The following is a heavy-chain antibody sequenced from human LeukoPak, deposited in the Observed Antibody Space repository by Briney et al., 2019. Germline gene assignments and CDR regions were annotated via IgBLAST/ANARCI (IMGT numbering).Heavy chain of an antibody. CDR1: GFIFSSYN. D-gene: IGHD2-2*01. Sequence: PGGSLRLSCAASGFIFSSYNMHWVRQAPGKGLVWVSSISSSSSYIYYADSVKGRFTISRDNAKNSLYLQMNSLRAEDTAVYYCARDGALDCSSTSCRIDYWGQGTLVTVSS. V-gene: IGHV3-21*01. J-gene: IGHJ4*02. CDR2: ISSSSSYI. CDR3: ARDGALDCSSTSCRIDY.